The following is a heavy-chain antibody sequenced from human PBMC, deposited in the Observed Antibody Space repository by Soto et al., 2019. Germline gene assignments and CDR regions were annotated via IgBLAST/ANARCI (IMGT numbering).Heavy chain of an antibody. J-gene: IGHJ4*02. V-gene: IGHV3-74*01. CDR1: GFTFSSYP. D-gene: IGHD2-8*01. CDR3: VRGTNGWRGMDY. CDR2: ITEDGSGT. Sequence: GGSLRLSCATSGFTFSSYPIHWVRQAPGKGPVWVSRITEDGSGTTYADSVKGRFTVTRDNAKNTMYLQMSGLGAEDTAVYHCVRGTNGWRGMDYSGPGTMVTVSS.